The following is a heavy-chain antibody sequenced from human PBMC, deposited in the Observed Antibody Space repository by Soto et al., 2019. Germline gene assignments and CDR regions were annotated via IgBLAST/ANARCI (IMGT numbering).Heavy chain of an antibody. V-gene: IGHV3-48*02. CDR1: GVTFNSYS. J-gene: IGHJ3*02. CDR2: ISSSSTTI. Sequence: QTXGSLILSCAASGVTFNSYSMSWVRQAPGKGLEWVSYISSSSTTIYYADSVKGRFTISRDNANNSVFLQMNSLRDEDTAAYYCARDRRGPPSIWGQGTMVTVSS. CDR3: ARDRRGPPSI.